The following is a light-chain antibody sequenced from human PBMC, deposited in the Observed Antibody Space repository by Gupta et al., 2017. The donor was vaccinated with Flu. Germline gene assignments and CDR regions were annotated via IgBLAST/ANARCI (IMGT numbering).Light chain of an antibody. Sequence: QPLLTPPPSVSAAPGQKVTIPRPGSSSNIGNNYVSWYQQLPGTAPKLLIYDNNKRPSGIPDRFSGSKSGTSATLGITGLQTGDEADYYCGTWDSSLSAYVFGTGTKVTVL. CDR1: SSNIGNNY. V-gene: IGLV1-51*01. CDR2: DNN. CDR3: GTWDSSLSAYV. J-gene: IGLJ1*01.